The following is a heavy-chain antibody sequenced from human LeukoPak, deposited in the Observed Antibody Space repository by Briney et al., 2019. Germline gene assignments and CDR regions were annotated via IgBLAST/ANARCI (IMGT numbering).Heavy chain of an antibody. Sequence: SETLSLTCTVSGGSISSSSYYWGWIRQPPWKGLEWIGSIYYSGSTYYNPSLKSRVTISVDTSKNQFSLKLSSVTAADTAVYYCARHPAGATDYYFDYWGQGTLVTVSS. CDR2: IYYSGST. J-gene: IGHJ4*02. V-gene: IGHV4-39*01. D-gene: IGHD1-26*01. CDR1: GGSISSSSYY. CDR3: ARHPAGATDYYFDY.